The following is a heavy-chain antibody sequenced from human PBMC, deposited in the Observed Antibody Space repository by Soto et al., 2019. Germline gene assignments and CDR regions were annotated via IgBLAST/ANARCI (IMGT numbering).Heavy chain of an antibody. J-gene: IGHJ5*02. CDR1: GYTFTDYY. D-gene: IGHD6-6*01. CDR2: INLNSGDT. V-gene: IGHV1-2*02. CDR3: ARARPPFNWFDR. Sequence: ASVKDSCKASGYTFTDYYMEWVRQAPGQGLEWMGWINLNSGDTNFAQQFQGRVTMTRDTSITTAYMDLTRLTSDDTAVYYCARARPPFNWFDRWGQGNLVTGSA.